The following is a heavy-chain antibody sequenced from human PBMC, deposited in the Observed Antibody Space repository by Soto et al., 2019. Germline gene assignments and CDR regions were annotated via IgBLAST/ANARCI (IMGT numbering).Heavy chain of an antibody. D-gene: IGHD1-1*01. CDR2: ISRGSSAK. Sequence: LRLSCAASGFTFRSHSMNWVRQAPGKGLEWVSYISRGSSAKYYADSVKGRFTISRDNAKNSLYVQMNSLRDEDTAVYYCARDSGRGYGMDVWGQGTTVTVSS. V-gene: IGHV3-48*02. CDR3: ARDSGRGYGMDV. J-gene: IGHJ6*02. CDR1: GFTFRSHS.